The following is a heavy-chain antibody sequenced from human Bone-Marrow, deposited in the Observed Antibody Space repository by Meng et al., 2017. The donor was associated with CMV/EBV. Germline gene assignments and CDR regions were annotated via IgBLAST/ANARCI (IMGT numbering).Heavy chain of an antibody. Sequence: GESLKISCAASGFTFSSYAMHWVRQAPGKGLEWVAVISYDGSNKYYADSVKGRFTISRDNSKNQFSLKLSSVTAADTAVYYCARGAANYDFWSGYYSGAYYFDYWGQGTLVTVAS. D-gene: IGHD3-3*01. V-gene: IGHV3-30-3*01. J-gene: IGHJ4*02. CDR2: ISYDGSNK. CDR3: ARGAANYDFWSGYYSGAYYFDY. CDR1: GFTFSSYA.